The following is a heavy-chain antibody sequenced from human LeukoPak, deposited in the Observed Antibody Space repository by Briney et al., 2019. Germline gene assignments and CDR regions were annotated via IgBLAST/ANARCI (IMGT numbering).Heavy chain of an antibody. D-gene: IGHD5-18*01. Sequence: PGGSLKLSCAASGFTFSSYWMSWVRQAPGKGLEWVANIKQDGSEKYYVDSVKGRFTISRDNAKNSLYLQMNSLRAEDTAVYYCARAGWYDSAMVFYYDYYYYMDVWGKGTTVTISS. CDR3: ARAGWYDSAMVFYYDYYYYMDV. CDR2: IKQDGSEK. CDR1: GFTFSSYW. J-gene: IGHJ6*03. V-gene: IGHV3-7*01.